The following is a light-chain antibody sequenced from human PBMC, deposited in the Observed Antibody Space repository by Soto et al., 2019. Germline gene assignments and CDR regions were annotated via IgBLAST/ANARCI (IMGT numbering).Light chain of an antibody. CDR2: KAS. V-gene: IGKV1-5*03. CDR3: QQYNSYSFLT. Sequence: DIQMTQSPSTLSASVGDRVTTTCRASQSISSWLAWYQQKPGKAPKLLIYKASSLESGVPSRFSGSGSGTEFTLTISSLQPDDFATYYCQQYNSYSFLTFGGGTKVEIK. J-gene: IGKJ4*01. CDR1: QSISSW.